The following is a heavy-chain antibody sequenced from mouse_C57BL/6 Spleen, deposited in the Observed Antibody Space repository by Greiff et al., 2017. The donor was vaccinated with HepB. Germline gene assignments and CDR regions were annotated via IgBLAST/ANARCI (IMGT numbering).Heavy chain of an antibody. J-gene: IGHJ1*03. Sequence: QVQLKQPGAELVMPGASVKLSCKASGYTFTSYWMHWVKQRPGQGLEWIGEIDPSDSYTNYNQKFKGKSTLTVDKSSSTAYMQLSSLTSEDSAVYYCARSRQSYWYFDVWGTGTTVTVSS. D-gene: IGHD6-1*01. V-gene: IGHV1-69*01. CDR1: GYTFTSYW. CDR3: ARSRQSYWYFDV. CDR2: IDPSDSYT.